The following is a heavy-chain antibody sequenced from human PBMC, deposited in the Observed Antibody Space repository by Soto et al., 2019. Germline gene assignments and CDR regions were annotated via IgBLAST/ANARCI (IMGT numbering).Heavy chain of an antibody. CDR2: IYTSGST. Sequence: SETLSLTCTVSGGSISSYYWSWIRQPAGKGLEWIGRIYTSGSTNYNPSLKSRVTMSVDTSKNQFSLKLSSVTAADTAVYYCARVLVTTLYWYFDLWGRGTLVTVSS. D-gene: IGHD4-17*01. CDR1: GGSISSYY. V-gene: IGHV4-4*07. J-gene: IGHJ2*01. CDR3: ARVLVTTLYWYFDL.